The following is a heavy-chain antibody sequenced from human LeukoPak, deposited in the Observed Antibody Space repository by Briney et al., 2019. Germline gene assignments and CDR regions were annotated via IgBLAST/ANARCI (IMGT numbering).Heavy chain of an antibody. CDR1: GYSFTSYW. V-gene: IGHV5-51*01. Sequence: GESLKISCQGSGYSFTSYWIGWVRQMPGKGLEWMGIIYPGDSDTRYSPSFQGQVTISADKSISAAYLQWSSLKASDTAMYYCARQYCSSTSCYYFDYWGQGTLVTVSS. CDR3: ARQYCSSTSCYYFDY. J-gene: IGHJ4*02. D-gene: IGHD2-2*01. CDR2: IYPGDSDT.